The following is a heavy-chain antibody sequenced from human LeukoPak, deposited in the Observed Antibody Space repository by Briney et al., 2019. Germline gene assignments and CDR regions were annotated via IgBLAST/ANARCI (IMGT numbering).Heavy chain of an antibody. CDR3: ARDVLDYYDSSGYYLSSYFDY. Sequence: PGGSLRLSCAASGFTVSSKYMSWVRQAPGKGLEWVANIKQDGSEKYYVDSVKGRFTISRDNAKNSLYLQMNSLRADDTAVYYCARDVLDYYDSSGYYLSSYFDYWGQGTLVTVSS. D-gene: IGHD3-22*01. J-gene: IGHJ4*02. CDR1: GFTVSSKY. V-gene: IGHV3-7*01. CDR2: IKQDGSEK.